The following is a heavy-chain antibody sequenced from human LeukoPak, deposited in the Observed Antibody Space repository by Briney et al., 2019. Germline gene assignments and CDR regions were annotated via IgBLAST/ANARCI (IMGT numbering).Heavy chain of an antibody. V-gene: IGHV3-30-3*01. J-gene: IGHJ6*03. CDR2: ISYDGSNK. CDR1: GFTFSSYA. D-gene: IGHD2-2*01. CDR3: ARDSTSSLYYYYYMDV. Sequence: GGSLRLSCAASGFTFSSYAMHWVRQAPGKGLEWVAVISYDGSNKYYADSVKGRFTISRDNSKSTLYLQMNSLRAEDTAVYYCARDSTSSLYYYYYMDVWGKGTTVTVSS.